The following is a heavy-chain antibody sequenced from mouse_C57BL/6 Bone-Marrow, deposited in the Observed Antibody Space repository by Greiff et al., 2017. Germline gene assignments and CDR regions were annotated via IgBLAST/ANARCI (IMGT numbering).Heavy chain of an antibody. CDR1: GFTFSNYW. D-gene: IGHD1-1*01. Sequence: EVQLVESGGGLVQPGGSMKLSCVASGFTFSNYWMNWVRQSPEKGLEWVAQIRLKSDNYATHYAESVKGRFTISRDDSKSSVYLQMNNLRAEDTGIYYCTAGITTVVEGAWFAYWGQGTLVTVSA. CDR3: TAGITTVVEGAWFAY. J-gene: IGHJ3*01. CDR2: IRLKSDNYAT. V-gene: IGHV6-3*01.